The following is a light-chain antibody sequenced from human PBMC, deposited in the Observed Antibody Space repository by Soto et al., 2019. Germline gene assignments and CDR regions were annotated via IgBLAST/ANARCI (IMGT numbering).Light chain of an antibody. Sequence: DIQMTQSPSTLSASVGDRVTISCRASQSVSAWLAWYQQKPGKAPKLLISDASSLKSGVPSRFSGSGYVTEFTLTISSLQPEDFATYYCQQYSSYSLTFGGGTKVEIK. J-gene: IGKJ4*01. CDR1: QSVSAW. V-gene: IGKV1-5*01. CDR3: QQYSSYSLT. CDR2: DAS.